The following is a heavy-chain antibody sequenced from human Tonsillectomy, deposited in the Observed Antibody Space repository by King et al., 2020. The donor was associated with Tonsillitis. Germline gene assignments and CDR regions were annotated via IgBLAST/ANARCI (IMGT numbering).Heavy chain of an antibody. J-gene: IGHJ4*02. V-gene: IGHV4-34*01. D-gene: IGHD3-22*01. CDR2: ISHSLST. CDR1: GGSLTGYY. CDR3: ARGRLVLSVDY. Sequence: VQLQQWGAGLLKPSETLSLTCAVSGGSLTGYYWSWIRKPPGKGLEWIGEISHSLSTNYNPSLKSRVTISVDKSKDQVSLRLTSVAAADTAVYYCARGRLVLSVDYWGQGALVTVSS.